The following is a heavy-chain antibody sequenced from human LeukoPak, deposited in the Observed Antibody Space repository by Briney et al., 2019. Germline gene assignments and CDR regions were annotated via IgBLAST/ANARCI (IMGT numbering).Heavy chain of an antibody. CDR3: TTDNGWELPTDY. CDR2: IKSKNDGCTT. Sequence: GGSLRLSCAASGFTFSNAWVSWVRQARGEGGEWVGRIKSKNDGCTTDYAAPVKGRFTISRDDSKNTLYLQMNSLKTEDTAVYYCTTDNGWELPTDYWGQGTLVTVSS. V-gene: IGHV3-15*01. CDR1: GFTFSNAW. J-gene: IGHJ4*02. D-gene: IGHD2-15*01.